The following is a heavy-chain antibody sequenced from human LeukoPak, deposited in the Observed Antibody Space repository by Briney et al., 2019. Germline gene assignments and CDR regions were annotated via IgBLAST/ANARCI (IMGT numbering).Heavy chain of an antibody. J-gene: IGHJ6*03. Sequence: SVKVSCKASGGTFSSYAISWVRQAPGQGLVWMGGIIPIFGTANYAQKFQGRVTITADESTSTAYMELSSLRSEDTAVYYCARDFVDTAMAGLVGYMDVWGKGTTVTVSS. CDR3: ARDFVDTAMAGLVGYMDV. V-gene: IGHV1-69*01. CDR1: GGTFSSYA. CDR2: IIPIFGTA. D-gene: IGHD5-18*01.